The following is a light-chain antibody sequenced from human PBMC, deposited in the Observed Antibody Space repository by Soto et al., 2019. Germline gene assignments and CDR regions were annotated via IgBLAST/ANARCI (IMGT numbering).Light chain of an antibody. Sequence: EFVLTQSPATLSLSPGERATLSCRASQSVSSNLAWYQQKPGQAPRLLIYDASNRATGIPARFSGSGSGTDFTLTISSLEPEDFAVYYCQQRSNWPITFGQGTRLEIK. CDR1: QSVSSN. V-gene: IGKV3-11*01. CDR3: QQRSNWPIT. J-gene: IGKJ5*01. CDR2: DAS.